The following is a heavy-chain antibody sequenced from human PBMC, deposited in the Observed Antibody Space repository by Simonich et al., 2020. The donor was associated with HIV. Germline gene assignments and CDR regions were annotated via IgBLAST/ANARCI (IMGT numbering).Heavy chain of an antibody. Sequence: QVQLVQSGSELKKPGASVNVSCKASGYPCTTHALNWVRQAPGQGLEWMGWINTNTGNPTYAQGFTGRFVFSLDTSVSTAYLQISSLKDEDTAVYYCVREVRSFDYWGQGTLVTVSS. CDR1: GYPCTTHA. CDR2: INTNTGNP. CDR3: VREVRSFDY. D-gene: IGHD4-17*01. V-gene: IGHV7-4-1*02. J-gene: IGHJ4*02.